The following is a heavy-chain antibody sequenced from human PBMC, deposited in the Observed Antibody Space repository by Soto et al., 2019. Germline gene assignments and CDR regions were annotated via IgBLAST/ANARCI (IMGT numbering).Heavy chain of an antibody. Sequence: ASVKVSCKASGYTFTSYGISWVRQAPGQGLEWMGWISAYNGNTNYAQKLQGRVTMTTDTSTSTAYMELRSLRSDDTAVYYCARDAPRQFYYDFWSGPSFDYWGQGTLVTVSS. D-gene: IGHD3-3*01. J-gene: IGHJ4*02. CDR2: ISAYNGNT. V-gene: IGHV1-18*01. CDR1: GYTFTSYG. CDR3: ARDAPRQFYYDFWSGPSFDY.